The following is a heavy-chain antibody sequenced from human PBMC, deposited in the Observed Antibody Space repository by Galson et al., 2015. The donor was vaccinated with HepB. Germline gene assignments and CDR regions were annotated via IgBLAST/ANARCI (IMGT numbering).Heavy chain of an antibody. V-gene: IGHV1-69*13. CDR1: GGTFSSYA. CDR2: IIPIFGTA. D-gene: IGHD3-10*01. J-gene: IGHJ4*02. CDR3: ARVPIIYYGHEIEYYFDY. Sequence: SVKVSCKASGGTFSSYAISWVRQAPGQGLEWMGGIIPIFGTANYAQKFQGRVTITADESTSTAYMELSSLRSEDTAVYYCARVPIIYYGHEIEYYFDYWGQGTLVTVSS.